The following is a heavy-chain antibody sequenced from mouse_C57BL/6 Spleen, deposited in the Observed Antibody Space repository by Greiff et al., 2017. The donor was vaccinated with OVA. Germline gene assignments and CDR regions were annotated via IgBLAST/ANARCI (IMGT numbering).Heavy chain of an antibody. CDR1: GYTFTSYW. Sequence: QVQLQQPGAELVRPGSSVKLSCKASGYTFTSYWMHWVKQRPIQGLEWIGNIDPSDSETHYNQKFKDKATLTVYKSSSTAYMQLSSLTSEDSAVYYCARFYDYDGDWYFDVWGTGTTVTVSS. CDR2: IDPSDSET. D-gene: IGHD2-4*01. V-gene: IGHV1-52*01. J-gene: IGHJ1*03. CDR3: ARFYDYDGDWYFDV.